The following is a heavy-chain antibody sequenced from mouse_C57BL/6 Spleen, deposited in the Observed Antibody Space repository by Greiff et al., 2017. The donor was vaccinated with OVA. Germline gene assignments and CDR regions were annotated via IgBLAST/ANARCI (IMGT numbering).Heavy chain of an antibody. J-gene: IGHJ2*01. CDR2: INPYNGGT. CDR3: ARGDSILFDY. V-gene: IGHV1-19*01. CDR1: GYTFTDYY. Sequence: VQLQQSGPVLVKPGASVKLSCTASGYTFTDYYMNWVKQSHGKSLEWIGVINPYNGGTSYNQKFKGKATLTVDKSSSTAYMELNSLTSEDSAVYYCARGDSILFDYWGQGTTLTVSS. D-gene: IGHD2-10*02.